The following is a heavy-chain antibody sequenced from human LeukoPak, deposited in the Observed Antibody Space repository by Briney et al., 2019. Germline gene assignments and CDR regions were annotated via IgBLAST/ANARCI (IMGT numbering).Heavy chain of an antibody. V-gene: IGHV3-33*01. J-gene: IGHJ4*02. D-gene: IGHD2-21*02. Sequence: PGGSLRLSCAASGLTFSSYGMHWVRQAPGKGLEWVAVIWYDGSNKYYADSVKGRFTISRDNSKNTLYLQMNSLRAEDTAVYYCAREEKLLFGLDYWGQGTLVTVSS. CDR2: IWYDGSNK. CDR3: AREEKLLFGLDY. CDR1: GLTFSSYG.